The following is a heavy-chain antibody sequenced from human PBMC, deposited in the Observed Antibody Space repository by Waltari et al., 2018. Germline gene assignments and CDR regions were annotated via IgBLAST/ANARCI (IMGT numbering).Heavy chain of an antibody. CDR2: IYTSRNT. V-gene: IGHV4-4*07. CDR1: GGSINNYY. Sequence: QVLLQESGPGLVKPSQTLSLTCTVSGGSINNYYWSWIRQPAGGRLEWIGRIYTSRNTDYNPSLKSRVSMSVDTSKNQFSLNLYSVSAADTAVYYCARDRHYTSGWSPFRSWGQGTLVTVSS. CDR3: ARDRHYTSGWSPFRS. J-gene: IGHJ4*02. D-gene: IGHD6-19*01.